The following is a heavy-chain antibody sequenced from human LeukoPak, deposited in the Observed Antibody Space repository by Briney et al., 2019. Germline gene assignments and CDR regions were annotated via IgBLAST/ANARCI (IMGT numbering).Heavy chain of an antibody. J-gene: IGHJ6*02. CDR2: ISGSGGST. Sequence: PGGSLRLSCAASGFTFSSYAMSWVRQAPGKGLEWVSAISGSGGSTYYADSVKGRFAISRDNSKNTLYLQMNSLRAEDTAVYYCAKFHVLRFLEDYYGMDVWGQGTTVTVSS. V-gene: IGHV3-23*01. CDR3: AKFHVLRFLEDYYGMDV. CDR1: GFTFSSYA. D-gene: IGHD3-3*01.